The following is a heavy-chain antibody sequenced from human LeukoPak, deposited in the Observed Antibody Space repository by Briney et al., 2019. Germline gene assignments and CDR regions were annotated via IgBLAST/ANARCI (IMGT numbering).Heavy chain of an antibody. J-gene: IGHJ4*02. CDR2: IYHSGST. Sequence: SQTLSLTCAVSGGSISSGGYSWSWIRQPPGKGLEWIGYIYHSGSTYYNPSLKSRVTISVDRSKNQFSLKLSSVTAADTAVYYCARGPVSVVGAFDYWGRGTLVTVSS. CDR3: ARGPVSVVGAFDY. V-gene: IGHV4-30-2*01. CDR1: GGSISSGGYS. D-gene: IGHD1-26*01.